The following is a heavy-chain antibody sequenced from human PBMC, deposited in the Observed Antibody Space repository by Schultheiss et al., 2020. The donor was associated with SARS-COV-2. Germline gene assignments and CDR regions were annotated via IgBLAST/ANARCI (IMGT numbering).Heavy chain of an antibody. V-gene: IGHV3-15*07. CDR3: TKTYYYDSSGYYPDY. CDR2: IKSKTDGGTT. D-gene: IGHD3-22*01. Sequence: GESLKISCAASGFTFSNAWMNWVRQAPGKGLEWVGRIKSKTDGGTTDYAAPVKGRFTISRDDSKNTLYLQMNSLKTEDTAVYYCTKTYYYDSSGYYPDYWGQGTLVTVSS. J-gene: IGHJ4*02. CDR1: GFTFSNAW.